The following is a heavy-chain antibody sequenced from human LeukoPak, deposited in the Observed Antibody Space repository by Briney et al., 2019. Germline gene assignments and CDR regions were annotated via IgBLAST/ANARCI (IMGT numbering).Heavy chain of an antibody. D-gene: IGHD6-6*01. CDR3: ARHHGYSSSSHYFDY. Sequence: SETPSLTCAVSGYSISSGYYWGWIRQPPGKGLEWIGSIYHSESTYYNPSLKSRVTISVDTSKNQFSLKLSSVTAADTAVYYCARHHGYSSSSHYFDYWGQGTLVTVSS. V-gene: IGHV4-38-2*01. CDR2: IYHSEST. CDR1: GYSISSGYY. J-gene: IGHJ4*02.